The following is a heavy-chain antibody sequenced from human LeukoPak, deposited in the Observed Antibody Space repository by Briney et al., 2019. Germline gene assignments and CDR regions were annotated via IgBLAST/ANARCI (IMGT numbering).Heavy chain of an antibody. D-gene: IGHD3-22*01. CDR2: IIPIFGRA. J-gene: IGHJ4*02. Sequence: GSSVKLSCKASGGTFSSYAISWVRQAPGQGLEWMGGIIPIFGRANYAQKLQGRVTITTDESTSTAYMEVSSLRSEDTAVYYCAREASSGYYFDYWGQGTLVTVSS. CDR1: GGTFSSYA. CDR3: AREASSGYYFDY. V-gene: IGHV1-69*05.